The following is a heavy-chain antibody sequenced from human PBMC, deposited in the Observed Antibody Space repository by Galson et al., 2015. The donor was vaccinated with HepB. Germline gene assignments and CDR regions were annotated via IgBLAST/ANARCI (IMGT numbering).Heavy chain of an antibody. J-gene: IGHJ4*02. D-gene: IGHD3-16*01. CDR3: ARESNWGLFDY. CDR2: INWNGGGT. CDR1: GFTFDNYG. Sequence: SLRLSCAASGFTFDNYGMRWVRQAPGKVLEWVSGINWNGGGTGYADSVRGRFTISRDNAKNSLYLQMNSLRVEDTAFYYCARESNWGLFDYWGQGTLVTDSS. V-gene: IGHV3-20*04.